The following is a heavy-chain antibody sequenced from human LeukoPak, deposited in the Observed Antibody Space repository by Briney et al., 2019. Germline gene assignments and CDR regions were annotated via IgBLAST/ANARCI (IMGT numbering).Heavy chain of an antibody. CDR3: ARDWAYSSSSAWFDP. CDR2: ISSSSSYI. D-gene: IGHD6-13*01. Sequence: PGGSLRLSCAASGFTFSSYSMNWVRQAPGKGLEWVSSISSSSSYIYYADSVKGRFTISRDNAKNSLYLQMNSLRAEDTAVYYCARDWAYSSSSAWFDPWGQGTLVTVSS. CDR1: GFTFSSYS. V-gene: IGHV3-21*01. J-gene: IGHJ5*02.